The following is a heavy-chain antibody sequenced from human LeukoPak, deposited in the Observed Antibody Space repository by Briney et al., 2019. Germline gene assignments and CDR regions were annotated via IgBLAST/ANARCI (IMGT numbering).Heavy chain of an antibody. Sequence: PSGTLSLTCTVSGGSISSSTYYWGWIRQPPGKGLEWIGSIYYSGRTYYNPSLKSRLTISVDTSKNQFSLKLSSVTAADTAVYYCARHPGITAAGIGFDIWGQETMVTLSS. CDR2: IYYSGRT. CDR3: ARHPGITAAGIGFDI. CDR1: GGSISSSTYY. D-gene: IGHD6-13*01. J-gene: IGHJ3*02. V-gene: IGHV4-39*01.